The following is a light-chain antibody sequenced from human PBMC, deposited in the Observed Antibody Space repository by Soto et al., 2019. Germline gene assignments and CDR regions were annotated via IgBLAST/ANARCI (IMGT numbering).Light chain of an antibody. CDR1: QTVRSTY. Sequence: EIVLTQSPGTLSLSPGERVTLSCRASQTVRSTYLAWYQQKPGQAPRLLLYGASSRATGIPDRFSGSGSGTDFTLTISRLEPEDFAVYYCQQHGSSPRTFGXGT. J-gene: IGKJ1*01. CDR2: GAS. CDR3: QQHGSSPRT. V-gene: IGKV3-20*01.